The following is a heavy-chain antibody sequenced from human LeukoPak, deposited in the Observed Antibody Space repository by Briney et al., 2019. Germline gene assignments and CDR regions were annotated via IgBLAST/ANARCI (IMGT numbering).Heavy chain of an antibody. CDR3: ARDVLR. CDR2: INTDGSSA. D-gene: IGHD5/OR15-5a*01. J-gene: IGHJ4*02. Sequence: GRSLRLSCAASGFTFSTYWMHWVRQAPGKGLVWVSHINTDGSSATYADSVKGRFTISRDNAKNTLYLQMNSLRPEDTAVYYCARDVLRRGQRILVTASS. CDR1: GFTFSTYW. V-gene: IGHV3-74*01.